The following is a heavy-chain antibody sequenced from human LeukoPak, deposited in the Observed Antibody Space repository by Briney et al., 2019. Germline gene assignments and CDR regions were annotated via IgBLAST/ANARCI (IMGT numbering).Heavy chain of an antibody. CDR2: IRYDGSNK. J-gene: IGHJ4*02. Sequence: GGSLRLSCAASGFTFSSYGMHWVRQAPGKGLEWVAFIRYDGSNKYYADSVKGRFTISRDNSKNTLYLQMNSRRAEVTAVYYCAKLVDTAMGTTEDYWGQGTLVTVSS. CDR3: AKLVDTAMGTTEDY. D-gene: IGHD5-18*01. V-gene: IGHV3-30*02. CDR1: GFTFSSYG.